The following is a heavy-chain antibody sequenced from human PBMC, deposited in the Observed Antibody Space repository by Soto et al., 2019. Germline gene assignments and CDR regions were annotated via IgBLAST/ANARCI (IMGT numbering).Heavy chain of an antibody. CDR2: IYYTGST. J-gene: IGHJ4*02. V-gene: IGHV4-61*01. CDR3: ARVDSSGSYFDS. D-gene: IGHD3-22*01. CDR1: GVSVSSGSYY. Sequence: PSETLSLTCTVSGVSVSSGSYYWSWIRQPPGKGLEWIGYIYYTGSTNYNPSLKSRVTLSADTSKNQFSLKLSSVTAADTAMYYCARVDSSGSYFDSWGQGTLVTVSS.